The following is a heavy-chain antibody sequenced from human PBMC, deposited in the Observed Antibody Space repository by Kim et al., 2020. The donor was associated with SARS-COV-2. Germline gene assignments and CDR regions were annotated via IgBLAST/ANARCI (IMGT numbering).Heavy chain of an antibody. CDR3: VKGQRWLQSSVDY. Sequence: YADSVKGRFTISRDNSKNTLYLQMSSLRAEDTAVYYCVKGQRWLQSSVDYWGQGTLVTVSS. J-gene: IGHJ4*02. D-gene: IGHD5-12*01. V-gene: IGHV3-64D*09.